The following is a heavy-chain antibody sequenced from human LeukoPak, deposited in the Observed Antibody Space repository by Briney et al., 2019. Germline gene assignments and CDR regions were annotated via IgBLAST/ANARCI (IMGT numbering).Heavy chain of an antibody. CDR3: ARSYYYDSSGYYLTYFDY. D-gene: IGHD3-22*01. V-gene: IGHV7-4-1*02. CDR1: GYNFTRYA. J-gene: IGHJ4*02. Sequence: ASVKVSCKASGYNFTRYAMNWVRQAPGQGLEWMGWINTNTGNPTYAQGFTGRFVFSLDTSVSTAYLQISSLKAEDTAVYYCARSYYYDSSGYYLTYFDYWGQGTLVTVSS. CDR2: INTNTGNP.